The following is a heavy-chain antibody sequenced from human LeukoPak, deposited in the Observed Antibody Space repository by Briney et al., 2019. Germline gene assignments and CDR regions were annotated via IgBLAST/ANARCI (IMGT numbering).Heavy chain of an antibody. Sequence: PGVSLRLSCAASGFTFSKYAMSWVRQAPGKGLEWVSAISPSDGNTFYADSVKGRFTISRDNSKNTLSLQMNSLRAEDTALYYCAKDSSVPYGITEWGQGTLVTVSS. CDR2: ISPSDGNT. CDR3: AKDSSVPYGITE. CDR1: GFTFSKYA. J-gene: IGHJ4*02. V-gene: IGHV3-23*01. D-gene: IGHD4-17*01.